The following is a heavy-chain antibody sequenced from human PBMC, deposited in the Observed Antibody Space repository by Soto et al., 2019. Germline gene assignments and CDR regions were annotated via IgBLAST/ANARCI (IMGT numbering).Heavy chain of an antibody. Sequence: PSETLSLTCAVYGGSFSGYYWSWIRQPPGKGLEWIGEINHSGSTNYNPSLKSRVTISVDTSKNQFSLKLSSVTAADTAVYYCARLKTDTASDAFDIWGQGTMVTVSS. CDR3: ARLKTDTASDAFDI. V-gene: IGHV4-34*01. J-gene: IGHJ3*02. D-gene: IGHD5-18*01. CDR1: GGSFSGYY. CDR2: INHSGST.